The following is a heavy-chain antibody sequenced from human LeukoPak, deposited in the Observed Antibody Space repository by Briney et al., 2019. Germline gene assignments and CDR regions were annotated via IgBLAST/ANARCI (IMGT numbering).Heavy chain of an antibody. D-gene: IGHD6-6*01. CDR1: GGSFSGYY. V-gene: IGHV4-34*01. CDR3: ARGRGYKVGARPTYFDY. Sequence: SETLSLTCAVYGGSFSGYYWSWIRQPPGKGLEWIGEINHSGSTNYNPSLKSRVTISVDKSKNQFSLKLSSVTAADTAVYYCARGRGYKVGARPTYFDYWGQGTLVTVSS. J-gene: IGHJ4*02. CDR2: INHSGST.